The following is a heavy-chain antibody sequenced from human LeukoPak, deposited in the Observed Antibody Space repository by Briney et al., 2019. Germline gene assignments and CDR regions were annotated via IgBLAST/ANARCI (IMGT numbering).Heavy chain of an antibody. V-gene: IGHV3-33*01. CDR3: ARDPRSGAFDI. D-gene: IGHD1-26*01. CDR1: GFTFSSYG. J-gene: IGHJ3*02. Sequence: TGGSLRLSCAASGFTFSSYGMHWVRQAPGKGLEWVAVIWYDGSNKYYADSVKGRFTISRDNSKNTLYLQMNSLRAEDTAVYYCARDPRSGAFDIWGQGTMVTVSS. CDR2: IWYDGSNK.